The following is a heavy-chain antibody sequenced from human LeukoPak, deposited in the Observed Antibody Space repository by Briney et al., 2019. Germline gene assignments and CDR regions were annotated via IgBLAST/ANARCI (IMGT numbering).Heavy chain of an antibody. V-gene: IGHV3-9*01. CDR2: ISWNSGSI. CDR3: AKDIRYYYDSSGYYDY. D-gene: IGHD3-22*01. CDR1: GFTFDDYA. J-gene: IGHJ4*02. Sequence: PGGSLRLSCAASGFTFDDYAMHWVRQAPGKGLEWGSGISWNSGSIGYADSVKGRFTISRDNAKNSLYLQMNSLRAEDTALYYCAKDIRYYYDSSGYYDYWGQGTLVTVSS.